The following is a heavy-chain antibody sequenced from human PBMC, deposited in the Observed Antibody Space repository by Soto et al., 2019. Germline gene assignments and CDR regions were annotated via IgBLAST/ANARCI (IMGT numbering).Heavy chain of an antibody. D-gene: IGHD1-26*01. J-gene: IGHJ4*02. CDR1: VGSISGGDW. Sequence: QVQLQESGPGLVKPSGTLSLTCAVSVGSISGGDWWSWVRQPPGKGLEWIGEIHHSGRMNFEPSLKSRVTISADKSKNQLSLQLTSVTAADTAVYYCARSAVGRVGLDYWGQGTLVTVSS. V-gene: IGHV4-4*02. CDR3: ARSAVGRVGLDY. CDR2: IHHSGRM.